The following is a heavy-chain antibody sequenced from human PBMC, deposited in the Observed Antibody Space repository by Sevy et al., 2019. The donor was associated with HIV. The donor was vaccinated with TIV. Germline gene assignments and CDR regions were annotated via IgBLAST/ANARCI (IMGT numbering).Heavy chain of an antibody. CDR1: GFPFSNFA. V-gene: IGHV3-23*01. CDR2: LIGGGSRT. CDR3: AKRRVQSGLSGGGANYGMDV. J-gene: IGHJ6*02. Sequence: GVLRLSCAASGFPFSNFAMSWVRQAPGKGLEWVSTLIGGGSRTYYADSVTGRFIISRDNSRNTLYLQMNSLRAEDTAIYYCAKRRVQSGLSGGGANYGMDVCGRGTTVTVSS. D-gene: IGHD2-8*02.